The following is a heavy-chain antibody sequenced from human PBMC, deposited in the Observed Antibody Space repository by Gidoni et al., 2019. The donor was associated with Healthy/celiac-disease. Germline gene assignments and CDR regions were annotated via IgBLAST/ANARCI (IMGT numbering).Heavy chain of an antibody. CDR2: FYYSGST. D-gene: IGHD2-2*02. V-gene: IGHV4-31*03. J-gene: IGHJ5*02. CDR1: AGPISSGGYY. Sequence: QVQLQESGPGLVKPSQTLSPTCTVPAGPISSGGYYWSWIRQHPGKGLEWIGYFYYSGSTYYNPSLKSRVTISVDTSKNQFSLKLSSVTAADTAVYYCARDGLPARYPSWGQGTLVTVSS. CDR3: ARDGLPARYPS.